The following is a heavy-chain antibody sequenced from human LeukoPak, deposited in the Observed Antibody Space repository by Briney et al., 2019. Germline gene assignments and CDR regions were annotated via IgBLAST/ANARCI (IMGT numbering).Heavy chain of an antibody. CDR3: AREGLNMVRGVIPKEAWGWFDP. V-gene: IGHV4-30-4*07. CDR1: GGSIRSGGYS. CDR2: IYYSGST. Sequence: SSETLSLTCTVSGGSIRSGGYSWSWIRQAPGKKLEWIGYIYYSGSTYYNPSLKGRVTISVDTAKNQFSLKLSSVTAADTAVYYCAREGLNMVRGVIPKEAWGWFDPWGQGTLVTVSS. J-gene: IGHJ5*02. D-gene: IGHD3-10*01.